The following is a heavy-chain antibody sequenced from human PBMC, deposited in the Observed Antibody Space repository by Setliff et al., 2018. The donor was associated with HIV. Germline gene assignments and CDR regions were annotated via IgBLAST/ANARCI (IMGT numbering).Heavy chain of an antibody. J-gene: IGHJ6*03. CDR1: GFTFNNYW. Sequence: QPGGSLRLSCVASGFTFNNYWMSWVRQASGKGLEWVGRIRKQSNNYATAYGASVKGRFTISRDDSKNTAHLQMDSLKSEDTAVYYCTREAVAGDYYYYMDVWGKGTTVTVSS. D-gene: IGHD6-19*01. V-gene: IGHV3-73*01. CDR3: TREAVAGDYYYYMDV. CDR2: IRKQSNNYAT.